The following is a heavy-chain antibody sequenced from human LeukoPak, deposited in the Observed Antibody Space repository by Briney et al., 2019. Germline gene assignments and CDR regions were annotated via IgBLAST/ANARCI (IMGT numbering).Heavy chain of an antibody. CDR1: GFTFSSYG. D-gene: IGHD6-13*01. J-gene: IGHJ4*02. V-gene: IGHV3-48*01. CDR2: ISDSSAII. Sequence: GGSLRLSCAASGFTFSSYGVNWVRQAPGKGLDYVAYISDSSAIIYYGDSVKGRFTISRDNAKNSLYLQMNSLRAEDTAVYYCATTSIAAAVPGCFDYWGQGTLVTVFS. CDR3: ATTSIAAAVPGCFDY.